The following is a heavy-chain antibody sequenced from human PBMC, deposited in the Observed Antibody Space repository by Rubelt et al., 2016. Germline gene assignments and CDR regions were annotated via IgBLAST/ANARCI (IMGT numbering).Heavy chain of an antibody. CDR1: GFTFSDYY. V-gene: IGHV3-11*01. CDR3: ARAINYANY. J-gene: IGHJ4*02. CDR2: ISDNSNSI. D-gene: IGHD2-8*01. Sequence: VQLVESGGGLVQPGGSLRLSCAASGFTFSDYYVSWIRQAPGMGLEWLSYISDNSNSIYYADSVKGRFTISRDQAKNSLFLQRNSLRAEDTAVYYRARAINYANYWGQGTLVTVSS.